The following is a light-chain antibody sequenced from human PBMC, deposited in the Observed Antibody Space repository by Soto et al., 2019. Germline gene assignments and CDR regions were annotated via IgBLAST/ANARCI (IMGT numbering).Light chain of an antibody. CDR2: GAS. Sequence: ETVMTQSPATLSVSPGERATLSCGASQSVSSKLAWYQRKPGQPPRRLIYGASTRATGIAAKFSGSGSGTEFTLIISSLQPEDFAAYYCQQYNNWPPTFGQGTKVDI. V-gene: IGKV3-15*01. J-gene: IGKJ1*01. CDR1: QSVSSK. CDR3: QQYNNWPPT.